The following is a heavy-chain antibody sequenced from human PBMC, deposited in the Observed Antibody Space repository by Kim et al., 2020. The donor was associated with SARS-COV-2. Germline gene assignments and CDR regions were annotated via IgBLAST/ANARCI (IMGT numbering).Heavy chain of an antibody. CDR1: GYTFTSYY. D-gene: IGHD3-3*01. CDR3: ARDQDKRVTIFGVLKVRGYYYGMDV. J-gene: IGHJ6*02. V-gene: IGHV1-46*01. Sequence: ASVKVSCKASGYTFTSYYMHWVRQAPGQGLEWTGIINASVGSTSYAQKFQGRVTMTRATSTSTVYMELGSLRSEDTAVYYCARDQDKRVTIFGVLKVRGYYYGMDVWGQGTTVTVSS. CDR2: INASVGST.